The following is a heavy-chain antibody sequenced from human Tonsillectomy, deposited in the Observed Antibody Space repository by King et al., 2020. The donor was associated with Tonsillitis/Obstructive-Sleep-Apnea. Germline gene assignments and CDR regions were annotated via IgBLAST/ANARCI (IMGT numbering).Heavy chain of an antibody. J-gene: IGHJ6*03. V-gene: IGHV5-10-1*01. CDR1: GYTLTIYW. CDR3: ARLAGPSVGYYMDV. CDR2: IDPSDSYT. Sequence: VQLVESGAEVKKPGESLRISCKGSGYTLTIYWISWVRQMPGKGLEWMGRIDPSDSYTNYSPSFQGHVTISVDKSISTAYLQWSSLKASDTAMYYCARLAGPSVGYYMDVWGNGTTVTVSS.